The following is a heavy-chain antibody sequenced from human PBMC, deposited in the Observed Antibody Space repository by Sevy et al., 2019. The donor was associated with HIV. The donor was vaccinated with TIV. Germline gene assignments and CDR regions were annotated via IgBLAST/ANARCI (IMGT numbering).Heavy chain of an antibody. J-gene: IGHJ4*02. Sequence: GGSLRLSCAASGFIFSGYAMYWVRQAPGKGLEWVAIISYDGNNKYYADSVKGRFTISRDNSKNTLYIQMNSLRAEDTAVYYCAKDRIEGARKLDYWGQGTLVTVSS. CDR3: AKDRIEGARKLDY. V-gene: IGHV3-30*14. CDR2: ISYDGNNK. D-gene: IGHD1-26*01. CDR1: GFIFSGYA.